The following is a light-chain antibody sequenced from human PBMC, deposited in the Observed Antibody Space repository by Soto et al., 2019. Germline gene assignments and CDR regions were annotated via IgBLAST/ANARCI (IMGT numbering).Light chain of an antibody. Sequence: QSVLTQPASVSGSPGQSITISCTGTNSDIGGYNYVSWHQQHPGKAPKLMIYEVSNRPSGVSNRFSGSKSDNTASLTISGLQAEDEADYYCSSYTSSSTWVFGGGTKVTVL. CDR2: EVS. CDR3: SSYTSSSTWV. CDR1: NSDIGGYNY. J-gene: IGLJ3*02. V-gene: IGLV2-14*01.